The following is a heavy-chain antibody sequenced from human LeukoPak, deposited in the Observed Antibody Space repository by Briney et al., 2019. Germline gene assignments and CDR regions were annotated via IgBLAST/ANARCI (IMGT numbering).Heavy chain of an antibody. V-gene: IGHV4-31*03. CDR2: IYYSRSN. Sequence: SETLSLTCTVSGGSISSGGYYWSWIRQHPGKGLEWIGYIYYSRSNYYNPSLKSRVTISVDTSKNQFSLKLSSVTAADTAVYYCARAVAYCSSTSCYRLVDPWGQRTLVTVSS. CDR1: GGSISSGGYY. D-gene: IGHD2-2*01. CDR3: ARAVAYCSSTSCYRLVDP. J-gene: IGHJ5*02.